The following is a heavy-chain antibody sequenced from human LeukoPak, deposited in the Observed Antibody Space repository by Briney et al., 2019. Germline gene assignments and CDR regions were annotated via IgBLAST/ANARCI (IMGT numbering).Heavy chain of an antibody. CDR1: GFLFSDYA. D-gene: IGHD6-13*01. V-gene: IGHV3-23*01. CDR2: ISPSGGTT. Sequence: PGGSLRLPCAASGFLFSDYAMNWVRQAPGKGLEWVSAISPSGGTTYYADSVKGRFTISRDNSKDTLYLRMNSLRAEDTAVYYCARSIAAAGTRLFDYWGQGILVTVSS. CDR3: ARSIAAAGTRLFDY. J-gene: IGHJ4*02.